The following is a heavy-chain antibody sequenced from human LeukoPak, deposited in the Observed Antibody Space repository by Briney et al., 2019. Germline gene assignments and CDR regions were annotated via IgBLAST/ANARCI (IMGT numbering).Heavy chain of an antibody. CDR3: ARDAAYFDSSGYYPDPLDY. D-gene: IGHD3-22*01. CDR1: GFSFSAYN. Sequence: GGSLRLSCAASGFSFSAYNINWVRQAPGKGLEWVSCISPSGDHRYYADSVRGRFTISRDNAKNSVYLQMDSLRAEDTAVYYCARDAAYFDSSGYYPDPLDYWGQGTLVSVSS. V-gene: IGHV3-21*01. CDR2: ISPSGDHR. J-gene: IGHJ4*02.